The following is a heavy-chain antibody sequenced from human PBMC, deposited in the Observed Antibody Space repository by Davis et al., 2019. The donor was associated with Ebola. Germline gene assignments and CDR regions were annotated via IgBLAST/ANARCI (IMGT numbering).Heavy chain of an antibody. CDR3: ARGDRGYSYGYGDYYYYGMDV. CDR2: IYYSGST. D-gene: IGHD5-18*01. J-gene: IGHJ6*02. Sequence: MPSETLSLTCTVSGGSISSGGYYWSWIRQHPGKGLEWIGYIYYSGSTNYNPSLKSRVTISVDTSKNQFPLKLSSVTAADTAVYYCARGDRGYSYGYGDYYYYGMDVWGQGTTVTVSS. V-gene: IGHV4-61*08. CDR1: GGSISSGGYY.